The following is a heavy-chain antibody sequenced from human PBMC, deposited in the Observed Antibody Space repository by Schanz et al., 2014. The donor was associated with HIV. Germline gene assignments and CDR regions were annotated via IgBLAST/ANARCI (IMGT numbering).Heavy chain of an antibody. Sequence: QVQLQQWGAGLLKPSETLSLTCAVYGSSVTYFYWSWIRQSPGKGLEWIAEVNHSGDANHNPSLKSRVTISVDTSKNQFSLKLSSVTAADTAVYYCARELKGYFDYWGQGTLVTVSS. J-gene: IGHJ4*02. CDR1: GSSVTYFY. CDR2: VNHSGDA. V-gene: IGHV4-34*02. CDR3: ARELKGYFDY.